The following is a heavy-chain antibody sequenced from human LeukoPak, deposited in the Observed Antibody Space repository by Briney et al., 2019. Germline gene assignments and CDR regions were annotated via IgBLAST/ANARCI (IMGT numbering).Heavy chain of an antibody. J-gene: IGHJ4*02. Sequence: PGGSLRLSCAASGFTFSDFAMSWVRQAPGKGLEWVSTIGGSGSRTYYADSVKGRFTISRDNSKHTVSLQMNSLRAEDTAVYYCAKTMGAIDHDYWGQGTLVTVSS. CDR1: GFTFSDFA. D-gene: IGHD2-2*02. CDR2: IGGSGSRT. CDR3: AKTMGAIDHDY. V-gene: IGHV3-23*01.